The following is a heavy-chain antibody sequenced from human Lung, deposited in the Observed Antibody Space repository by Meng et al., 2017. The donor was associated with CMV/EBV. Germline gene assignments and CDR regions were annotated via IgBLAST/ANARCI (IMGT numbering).Heavy chain of an antibody. V-gene: IGHV4-34*01. D-gene: IGHD2-15*01. CDR3: ARSNIVVVVAATLGYYYYGMDV. CDR2: INHSGST. J-gene: IGHJ6*02. Sequence: SETLSLXCAVYGGSFSGYYWSWIRQPPGKGLEWIGEINHSGSTNYNPSLKSRVTISVDTSKNQFSLKLSSVTAADTAVFYCARSNIVVVVAATLGYYYYGMDVWGQGTXVTVSS. CDR1: GGSFSGYY.